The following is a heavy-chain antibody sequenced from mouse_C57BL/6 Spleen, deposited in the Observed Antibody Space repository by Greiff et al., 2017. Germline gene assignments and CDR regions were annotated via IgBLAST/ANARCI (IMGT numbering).Heavy chain of an antibody. D-gene: IGHD1-1*01. J-gene: IGHJ3*01. CDR3: ARDPYYGSSLAWFAY. V-gene: IGHV5-4*01. Sequence: EVLLVESGGGLVKPGGSLKLSCAASGFTFSSYAMSWVRQTPEKRLEWVATISGGGSYTYYPENVKGRFTISRDNTKNNLYLQMSHLKSEDTAMYYCARDPYYGSSLAWFAYWGQGTLVTVSS. CDR1: GFTFSSYA. CDR2: ISGGGSYT.